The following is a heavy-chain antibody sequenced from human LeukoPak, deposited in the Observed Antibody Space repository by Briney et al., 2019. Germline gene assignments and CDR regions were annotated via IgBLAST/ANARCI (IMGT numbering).Heavy chain of an antibody. CDR2: IMPLFGTA. D-gene: IGHD4-17*01. Sequence: ASVKVSCKTSGGTFNNSAISWVRHAPGQGLEWLGSIMPLFGTAGYAQKFQGRVTITKYESTRTVYLELTSLTSDDTAVYYCARDVHGDYGSGWFDPWGQGTLVSVSS. V-gene: IGHV1-69*05. J-gene: IGHJ5*02. CDR3: ARDVHGDYGSGWFDP. CDR1: GGTFNNSA.